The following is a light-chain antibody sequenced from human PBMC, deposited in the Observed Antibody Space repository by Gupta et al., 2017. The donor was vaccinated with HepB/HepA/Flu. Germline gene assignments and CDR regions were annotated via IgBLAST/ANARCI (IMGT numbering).Light chain of an antibody. J-gene: IGKJ1*01. Sequence: EIVLTQSPGTLSLSPGERATLSCRASQSLVSSYLAWYQRKPGQAPRLIIYGASSRATGIPDRFSDSGSGKDFTLTSSRGEPEDFAVYYWHHDSTSMTFGQGTKVEIK. V-gene: IGKV3-20*01. CDR1: QSLVSSY. CDR3: HHDSTSMT. CDR2: GAS.